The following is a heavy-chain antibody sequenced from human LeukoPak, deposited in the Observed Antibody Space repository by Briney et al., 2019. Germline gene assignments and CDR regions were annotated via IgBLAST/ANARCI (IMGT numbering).Heavy chain of an antibody. V-gene: IGHV4-59*08. D-gene: IGHD6-19*01. CDR3: ARARKRQWLVRGAYFDY. J-gene: IGHJ4*02. CDR1: GASISSYS. Sequence: NASETLSLTCTISGASISSYSWNWIRQPPGRGLEWIGYMYYRGSTNFNPSLRSRVSMSLDTSKNQFSLKLSSVTAADTAVYYCARARKRQWLVRGAYFDYWGQGTLVTVSS. CDR2: MYYRGST.